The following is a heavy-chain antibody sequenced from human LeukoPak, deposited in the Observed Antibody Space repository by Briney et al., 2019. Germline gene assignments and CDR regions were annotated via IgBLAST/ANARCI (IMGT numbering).Heavy chain of an antibody. V-gene: IGHV4-59*12. D-gene: IGHD6-13*01. CDR3: ARDPNIAAAGYVYYYGMDV. Sequence: SETLSLTCTVSGGSISGYDWSWIRQPPGKGLEWIGYIYYSGSTKYNPSLKSRVTMSVDTSRNQFSLKLSSVTAAGTAVYYCARDPNIAAAGYVYYYGMDVWGQGTTVTVSS. J-gene: IGHJ6*02. CDR1: GGSISGYD. CDR2: IYYSGST.